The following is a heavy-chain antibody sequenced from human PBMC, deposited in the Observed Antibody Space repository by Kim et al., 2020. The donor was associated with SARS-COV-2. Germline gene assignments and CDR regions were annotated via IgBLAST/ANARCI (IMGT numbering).Heavy chain of an antibody. J-gene: IGHJ4*02. Sequence: GGSLRLSCAASGFTFRSYWMTWVRQAPGKGLEWVANIKQDGSETYYVDSLKGRFTISRDNAKNSLHLEMNSLRAEDTAVYYCVRASTTAAAPFDFWGQGTLVTVSS. CDR3: VRASTTAAAPFDF. CDR1: GFTFRSYW. CDR2: IKQDGSET. D-gene: IGHD6-13*01. V-gene: IGHV3-7*01.